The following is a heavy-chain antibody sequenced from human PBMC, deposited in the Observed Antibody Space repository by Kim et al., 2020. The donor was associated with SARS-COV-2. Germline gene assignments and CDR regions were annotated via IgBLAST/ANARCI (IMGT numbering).Heavy chain of an antibody. Sequence: SETLSLTCTVSGGSVSSGSYYWSWIRQPPGKGLEWIGYIYYSGSTNYNPSLKSRVTISVDTSKNQSSLKLSSVTAADTAVYYCARSPYCSGGSCYRDWYFDLWGRGTLVTVSS. CDR3: ARSPYCSGGSCYRDWYFDL. D-gene: IGHD2-15*01. CDR2: IYYSGST. J-gene: IGHJ2*01. V-gene: IGHV4-61*01. CDR1: GGSVSSGSYY.